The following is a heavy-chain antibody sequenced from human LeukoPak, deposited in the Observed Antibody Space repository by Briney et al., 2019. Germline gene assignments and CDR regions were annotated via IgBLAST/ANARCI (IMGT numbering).Heavy chain of an antibody. CDR2: INTNTGNP. V-gene: IGHV7-4-1*02. CDR3: ARGGPTTVATLADFDY. Sequence: EASVKVSCKASGYTFTSYAMNWVRQAPGQGLEWMGWINTNTGNPTYAQGFTGRFVFSLDTSVSTAYLQISSLKAEDTAVYYCARGGPTTVATLADFDYWGQGTLVTVSS. J-gene: IGHJ4*02. D-gene: IGHD4-23*01. CDR1: GYTFTSYA.